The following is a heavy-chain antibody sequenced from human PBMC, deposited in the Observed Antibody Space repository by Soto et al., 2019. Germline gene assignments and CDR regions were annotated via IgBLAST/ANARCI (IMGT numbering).Heavy chain of an antibody. Sequence: SETLSLTCAVYGGSFSGYYWSWIRQPPGKGLEWIGEINHSGSTNYNPSLKSRVTISVDTSKNQFSLKLSSVTAADTAVYYCARRYYYGSGSRLRYYYYGMDVWGQGITVTVSS. V-gene: IGHV4-34*01. J-gene: IGHJ6*02. CDR1: GGSFSGYY. CDR2: INHSGST. D-gene: IGHD3-10*01. CDR3: ARRYYYGSGSRLRYYYYGMDV.